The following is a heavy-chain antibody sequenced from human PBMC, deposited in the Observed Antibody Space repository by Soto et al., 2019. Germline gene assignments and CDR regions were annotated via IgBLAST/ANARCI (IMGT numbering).Heavy chain of an antibody. V-gene: IGHV3-30*18. J-gene: IGHJ4*02. CDR3: AKDRRAYQTKCNFDY. CDR1: GFTFSSYG. Sequence: DMPLRLSSAAYGFTFSSYGMHRVHLSRGKGLEWAAVISYDGSNKYYADSVKGRFTISRDNSKNTRYLQMNSVRAEDTAVYYCAKDRRAYQTKCNFDYWGQGTLVTVSA. CDR2: ISYDGSNK.